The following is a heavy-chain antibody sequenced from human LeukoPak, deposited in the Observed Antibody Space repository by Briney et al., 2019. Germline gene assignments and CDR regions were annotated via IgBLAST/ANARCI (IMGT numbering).Heavy chain of an antibody. CDR2: IKQDGSEK. J-gene: IGHJ6*02. Sequence: SGGSLRLSCAASGFTFSSYWMSWVRQAPGKGLEWVANIKQDGSEKYYVDSVKGRFTISRGNAKNSLYLQMNSLRAEDTAVYYCAREDIVVVPAAISSGYYCYGMDVWGQGTTVTVSS. V-gene: IGHV3-7*01. CDR1: GFTFSSYW. D-gene: IGHD2-2*02. CDR3: AREDIVVVPAAISSGYYCYGMDV.